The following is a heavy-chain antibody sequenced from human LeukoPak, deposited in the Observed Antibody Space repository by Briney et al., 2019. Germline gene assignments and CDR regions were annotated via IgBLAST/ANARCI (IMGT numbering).Heavy chain of an antibody. J-gene: IGHJ4*02. CDR2: INPSGGSR. D-gene: IGHD3-22*01. CDR3: ARDAEAYDSSGYPDY. CDR1: GYTFTSYY. V-gene: IGHV1-46*01. Sequence: ASVKVSCKASGYTFTSYYMHWVRQAPGQGLEWMGIINPSGGSRRYAQKFQGRVTMTRDTSTSTVYMELSSLRSEDTAVYYCARDAEAYDSSGYPDYWGQGTLVTVSS.